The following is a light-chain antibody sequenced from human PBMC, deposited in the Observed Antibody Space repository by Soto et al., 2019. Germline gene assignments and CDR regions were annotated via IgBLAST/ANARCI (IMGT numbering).Light chain of an antibody. CDR1: QSVSSSY. J-gene: IGKJ4*01. CDR2: GAS. Sequence: EIVLTQSPGTLSLSPGERAPLSCRASQSVSSSYLAWYQQKPGQAPRLLIYGASSRATGIPDRFSGSGSGTDFTLTISRLDPEDFAVYDCQQYGSSPLTFGGGTKVEIK. V-gene: IGKV3-20*01. CDR3: QQYGSSPLT.